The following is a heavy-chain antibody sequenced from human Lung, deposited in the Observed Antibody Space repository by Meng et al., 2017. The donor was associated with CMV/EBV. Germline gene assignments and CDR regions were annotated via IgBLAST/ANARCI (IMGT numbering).Heavy chain of an antibody. CDR2: IFSNDEK. D-gene: IGHD3-22*01. Sequence: GPXLVXPTATLTLTCTVSGFSLSNARMGVSWIRQPPGKALEWLAHIFSNDEKSYSTSLKSRLTISKDTSKSQVVLTMTNMDPVDTATYYCARHLPTYYYDSSGYYYPYYYYGMDVWGQGTTVTVSS. J-gene: IGHJ6*02. CDR3: ARHLPTYYYDSSGYYYPYYYYGMDV. CDR1: GFSLSNARMG. V-gene: IGHV2-26*01.